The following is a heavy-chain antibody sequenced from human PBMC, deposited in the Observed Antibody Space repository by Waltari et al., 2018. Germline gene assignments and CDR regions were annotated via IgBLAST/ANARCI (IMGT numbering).Heavy chain of an antibody. D-gene: IGHD3-22*01. J-gene: IGHJ4*02. Sequence: QVQLVQSGAEVKKPGASVKVSCKASGYTFTSYAMHWVRQAPGQRLEWMGWINAGNGNTKYSQKFQGRVTITRDTSASTAYMELSSLRSEDTAVYYCARDGRYYDSSGYLYLDYYFDYWGQGTLVTVSS. CDR3: ARDGRYYDSSGYLYLDYYFDY. CDR1: GYTFTSYA. V-gene: IGHV1-3*01. CDR2: INAGNGNT.